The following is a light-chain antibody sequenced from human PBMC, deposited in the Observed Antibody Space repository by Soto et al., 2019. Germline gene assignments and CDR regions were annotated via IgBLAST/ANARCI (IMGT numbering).Light chain of an antibody. J-gene: IGKJ5*01. CDR3: QQFGGSPPVT. Sequence: EIVLTQSPGTLSLSPGDVATLSCRASRSVSSTYLAWYQQRPDQAPRLLIYDASTRASGIQDRFSGGGSGTDFSLTISRLEPEDFAVYFCQQFGGSPPVTFGQGTRLEIK. V-gene: IGKV3-20*01. CDR1: RSVSSTY. CDR2: DAS.